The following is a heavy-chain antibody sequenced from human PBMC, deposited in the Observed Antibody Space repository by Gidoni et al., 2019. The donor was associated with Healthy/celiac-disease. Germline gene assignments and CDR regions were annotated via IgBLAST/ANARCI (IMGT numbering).Heavy chain of an antibody. J-gene: IGHJ1*01. V-gene: IGHV4-34*01. CDR2: INHSGST. CDR3: ARCIYFQH. Sequence: QVQLQQRGVGLCRTSETLSTTCAVYGGSFSGYYWSWSRQPPGKGLEWIGEINHSGSTNYNPALKSRVTISVDTSKNQFSLKLSSVTAADTAVYYCARCIYFQHWGHGTLVTVSS. CDR1: GGSFSGYY.